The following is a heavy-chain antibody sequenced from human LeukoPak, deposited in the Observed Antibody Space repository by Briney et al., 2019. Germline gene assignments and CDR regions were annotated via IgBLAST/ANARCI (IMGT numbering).Heavy chain of an antibody. Sequence: GGSLRFSWPASGFNFSRNAMNWVRKPPGKGLKWVSHISGSGGTTYYADSVKGRFTIFRDNSKNTLYLQMSSLRAEDTAIYLCAKGYLRDAFDMWGQGTMVTVSS. CDR2: ISGSGGTT. V-gene: IGHV3-23*01. J-gene: IGHJ3*02. D-gene: IGHD4-17*01. CDR1: GFNFSRNA. CDR3: AKGYLRDAFDM.